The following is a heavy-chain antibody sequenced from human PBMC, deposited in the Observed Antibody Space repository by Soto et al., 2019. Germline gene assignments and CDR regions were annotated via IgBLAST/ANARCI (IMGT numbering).Heavy chain of an antibody. CDR1: GFTFSDYY. CDR3: ARSATMVRGVYSFDY. D-gene: IGHD3-10*01. J-gene: IGHJ4*02. V-gene: IGHV3-11*01. Sequence: GGSLRLSCAASGFTFSDYYMSWIRQAPGKGLEWVSYISSSGSTIYYADSVKGRFTISRDNAKNSLYLQMNSLRAEDTAVYYCARSATMVRGVYSFDYWGKGTLVTVSS. CDR2: ISSSGSTI.